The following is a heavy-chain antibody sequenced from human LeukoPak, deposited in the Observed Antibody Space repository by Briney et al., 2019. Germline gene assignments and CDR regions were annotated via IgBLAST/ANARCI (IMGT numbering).Heavy chain of an antibody. CDR3: ARAGEGGYYFAY. Sequence: GGSLRLSCAASGFTVSSNYMSWVRQAPGKGLEWVSFIYAGGATYYPDSVRGRVTISRHNSQNALFLQMNGLTTDDTAVYYCARAGEGGYYFAYWGQGSLVTVSS. J-gene: IGHJ4*02. V-gene: IGHV3-53*04. CDR2: IYAGGAT. CDR1: GFTVSSNY. D-gene: IGHD7-27*01.